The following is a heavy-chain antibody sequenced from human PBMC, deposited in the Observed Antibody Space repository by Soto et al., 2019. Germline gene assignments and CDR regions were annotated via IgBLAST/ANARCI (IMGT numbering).Heavy chain of an antibody. V-gene: IGHV4-34*01. CDR2: INHSGTT. CDR1: GGSFTAYQ. J-gene: IGHJ5*02. D-gene: IGHD1-1*01. Sequence: SETLSLTCGVYGGSFTAYQWNWIRQSPGQGLEWIGEINHSGTTKYNLSLASRINLSVDTSKKQFSLKMFSVTAADTAIYYCARGWRFDPWGQGTQVTVSS. CDR3: ARGWRFDP.